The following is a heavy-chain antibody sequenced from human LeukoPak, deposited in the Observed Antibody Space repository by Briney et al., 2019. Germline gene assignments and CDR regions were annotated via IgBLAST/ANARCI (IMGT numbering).Heavy chain of an antibody. D-gene: IGHD2-15*01. CDR1: GGTFSSYA. J-gene: IGHJ6*03. Sequence: SVKVSCKASGGTFSSYAISWVRQAPGQGLEWMGGIIPIFGTANYAQKFQGRATITTDESTSTAYMELSSLRSEDTAVYYCAIQDIVVVVAATIHSYYYMDVWGKGTTVTVSS. CDR2: IIPIFGTA. CDR3: AIQDIVVVVAATIHSYYYMDV. V-gene: IGHV1-69*05.